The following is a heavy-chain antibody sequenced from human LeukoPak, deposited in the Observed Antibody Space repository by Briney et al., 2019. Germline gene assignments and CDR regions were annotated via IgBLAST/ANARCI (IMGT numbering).Heavy chain of an antibody. V-gene: IGHV1-8*01. CDR1: GYTFTSYD. J-gene: IGHJ4*02. CDR2: MNPNSGNT. D-gene: IGHD6-19*01. CDR3: ARAPRAGIFNY. Sequence: ASVKVSCKASGYTFTSYDINSVRQATGQGLEWMGWMNPNSGNTGYAQKFQGRVTMTRSTSISTAYMELSSLRSEDTAVYYCARAPRAGIFNYWGQGTLVTVSS.